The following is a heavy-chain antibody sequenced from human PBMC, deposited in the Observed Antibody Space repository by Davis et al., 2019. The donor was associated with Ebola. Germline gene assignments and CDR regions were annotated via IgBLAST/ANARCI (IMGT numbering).Heavy chain of an antibody. CDR2: IYPSDGRT. CDR3: ARDRDAEQWLGVDY. V-gene: IGHV1-46*01. Sequence: ASVKVSCKASGYTFTAYYIHWVRQAPGQGLEWMGLIYPSDGRTNYARNFQGRVTMARDTSTSTVYMELSSLRSDDTAVYYCARDRDAEQWLGVDYWGQGTLVTVSS. D-gene: IGHD6-19*01. J-gene: IGHJ4*02. CDR1: GYTFTAYY.